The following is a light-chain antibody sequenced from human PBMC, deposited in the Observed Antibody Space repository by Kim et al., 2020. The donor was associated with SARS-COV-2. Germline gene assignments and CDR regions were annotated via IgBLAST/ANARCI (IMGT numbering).Light chain of an antibody. Sequence: GQRVTNSCSGSRSNIGSSYVSWYQQLPGTAPKRLIYRNNQRPSGVPDRFSGSKSGTSASLAISGLLSEDEADYYCAAWDDSLSGRVFGGGTQLTVL. J-gene: IGLJ3*02. CDR2: RNN. V-gene: IGLV1-47*01. CDR1: RSNIGSSY. CDR3: AAWDDSLSGRV.